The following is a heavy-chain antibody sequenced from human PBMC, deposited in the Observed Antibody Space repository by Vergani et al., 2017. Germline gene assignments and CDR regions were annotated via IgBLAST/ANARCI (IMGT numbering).Heavy chain of an antibody. CDR3: AAGGIAAPYPHFDY. Sequence: QMQLVQSGPEVKKPGTSVKVSCKASGFTFTSSAVQWVRQARGQRLEWIGWIVVGSGNTNYAPKFQEGVTITRDMYTSTAYMELSSLRSEDTAVYYCAAGGIAAPYPHFDYWGQGTLVTVSS. V-gene: IGHV1-58*01. CDR1: GFTFTSSA. D-gene: IGHD6-6*01. J-gene: IGHJ4*02. CDR2: IVVGSGNT.